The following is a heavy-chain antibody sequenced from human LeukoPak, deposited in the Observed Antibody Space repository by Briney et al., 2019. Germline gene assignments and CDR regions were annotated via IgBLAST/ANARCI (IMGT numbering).Heavy chain of an antibody. Sequence: PSETLSLTCAVYNGSFSGYCWSWIRQSPEKGLEWIGEVNHGGDTNYNPSLRSRVTISLDTSKNHFSLKLRSVTAADTAIYNCARAAWNGGGGFDPWGQETLVTVSS. J-gene: IGHJ5*02. CDR1: NGSFSGYC. CDR3: ARAAWNGGGGFDP. V-gene: IGHV4-34*01. CDR2: VNHGGDT. D-gene: IGHD3-16*01.